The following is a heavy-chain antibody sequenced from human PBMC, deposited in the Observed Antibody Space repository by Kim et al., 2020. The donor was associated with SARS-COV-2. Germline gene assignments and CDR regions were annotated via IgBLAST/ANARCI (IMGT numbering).Heavy chain of an antibody. CDR2: IYYSGST. CDR3: ATFYSGYLPHDAFDI. J-gene: IGHJ3*02. V-gene: IGHV4-39*01. Sequence: SETLSLTCTVSGGSISSSSYYWGWIRQPPGKGLEWIGSIYYSGSTYYNPSLKSRVTISVDTSKNQFSLKLSSVTAADTAVYYCATFYSGYLPHDAFDIWGQGTMVTVSS. CDR1: GGSISSSSYY. D-gene: IGHD5-12*01.